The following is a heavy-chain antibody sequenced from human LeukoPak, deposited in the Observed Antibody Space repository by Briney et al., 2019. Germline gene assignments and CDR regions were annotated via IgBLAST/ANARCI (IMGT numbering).Heavy chain of an antibody. J-gene: IGHJ4*02. CDR2: IRFDGSNN. CDR3: ARGGVNYASDY. V-gene: IGHV3-30*02. Sequence: GGTLRLSCAASGFTFSSYGMHWDRPAPGKGLEWVAYIRFDGSNNYYADSLKGRFTISRDNSKNTLYLQMNSLGVEDTAVYSCARGGVNYASDYWGQGTLVTVSS. D-gene: IGHD1-7*01. CDR1: GFTFSSYG.